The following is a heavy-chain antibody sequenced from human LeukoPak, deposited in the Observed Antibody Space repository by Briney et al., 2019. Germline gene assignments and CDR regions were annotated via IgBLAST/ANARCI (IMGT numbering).Heavy chain of an antibody. D-gene: IGHD1-1*01. J-gene: IGHJ4*02. V-gene: IGHV3-9*01. CDR1: GFTFDDYA. Sequence: GRSLRLSCAASGFTFDDYAMHWVRQAPGKGLEWVSGISWNSGSIGYADSVKGRLTISRDNAKNSLYLQMNSLRAEDTAVYYCARDFSLTRLERPFDYWGQGTLVTVSS. CDR3: ARDFSLTRLERPFDY. CDR2: ISWNSGSI.